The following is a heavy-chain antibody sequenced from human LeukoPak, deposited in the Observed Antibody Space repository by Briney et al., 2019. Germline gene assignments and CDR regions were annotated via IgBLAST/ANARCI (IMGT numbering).Heavy chain of an antibody. J-gene: IGHJ5*02. CDR3: GRVPGGGLNWFDP. D-gene: IGHD1-1*01. CDR2: IYYSGST. Sequence: SETLSLTCAVYGGSFSGYYWGWIRQPPGKGLEWIGSIYYSGSTYYNPSPKSRVTISVDTSKNQFSLKLSSLTPAAPAVFYFGRVPGGGLNWFDPWGQGTLVTVSS. CDR1: GGSFSGYY. V-gene: IGHV4-34*01.